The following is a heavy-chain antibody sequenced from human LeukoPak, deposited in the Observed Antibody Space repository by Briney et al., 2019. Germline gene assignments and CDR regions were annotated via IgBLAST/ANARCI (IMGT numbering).Heavy chain of an antibody. CDR1: GGSISSYY. V-gene: IGHV4-59*01. CDR2: IYYSGST. Sequence: PSETLSLTCTVSGGSISSYYWSWIRQPPGKGLEWIGYIYYSGSTNCNPSVKSRVAMSVDTSKKQFSLKLSSLTAADTAVYYCARGGTAVIAPYAFDIWGQGTMVTDSS. CDR3: ARGGTAVIAPYAFDI. J-gene: IGHJ3*02. D-gene: IGHD4-23*01.